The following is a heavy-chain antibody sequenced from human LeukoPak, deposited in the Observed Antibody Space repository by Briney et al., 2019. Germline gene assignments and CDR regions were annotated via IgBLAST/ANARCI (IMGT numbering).Heavy chain of an antibody. CDR3: ARVGGSGSYSKGVWFDP. D-gene: IGHD3-10*01. CDR1: GGSFSGYY. J-gene: IGHJ5*02. V-gene: IGHV4-34*01. Sequence: SETLSLTCAVYGGSFSGYYWSWIRQPPGKGLEWIGEINHSGSTNYNPSLKSRVTISVDTSKNQFSLKLSSVTAADTAVYYCARVGGSGSYSKGVWFDPWGQGTLVTVSS. CDR2: INHSGST.